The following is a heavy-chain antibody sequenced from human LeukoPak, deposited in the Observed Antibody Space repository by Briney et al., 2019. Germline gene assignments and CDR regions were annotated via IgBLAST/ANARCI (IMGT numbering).Heavy chain of an antibody. CDR2: IIPIFGTA. CDR3: ARNSDFWSGYNPDTYYFDY. D-gene: IGHD3-3*01. Sequence: SVKVSCKASGGTFSSYAISWVRQAPGQGLEWMGGIIPIFGTANYAQKFQGRVTITTDKSTSTAYMEMSSLRSEDTAVYFCARNSDFWSGYNPDTYYFDYWGQGTLVTVSS. V-gene: IGHV1-69*05. CDR1: GGTFSSYA. J-gene: IGHJ4*02.